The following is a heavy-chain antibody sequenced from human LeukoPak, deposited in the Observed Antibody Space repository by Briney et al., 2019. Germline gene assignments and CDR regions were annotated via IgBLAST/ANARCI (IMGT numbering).Heavy chain of an antibody. J-gene: IGHJ5*02. CDR3: ARRLTQYDCFDP. V-gene: IGHV6-1*01. D-gene: IGHD2-2*01. CDR1: GDSVSSNGVT. Sequence: SQTLSLTCAISGDSVSSNGVTWNWIRQSPSRGLEWLGRTYYRSTWYNDYAVSVRGRITVNPDTSKNQFSLHLNSVTPEDTAVYYCARRLTQYDCFDPWGQGILVTVSS. CDR2: TYYRSTWYN.